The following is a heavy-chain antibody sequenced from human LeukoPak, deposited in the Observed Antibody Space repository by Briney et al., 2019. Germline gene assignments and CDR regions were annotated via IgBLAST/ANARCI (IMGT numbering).Heavy chain of an antibody. CDR3: AREVWGGYGYYYYYGMDV. CDR2: ISYDGSNK. V-gene: IGHV3-30*03. CDR1: GFTFSSYG. D-gene: IGHD3-3*01. Sequence: GGSLRLSCAASGFTFSSYGMHWVRQAPGKGLEWVAVISYDGSNKYYADSVKGRFTISRDNSKNTLYLQMNSLRAEDTAVYYCAREVWGGYGYYYYYGMDVWGQGTTVTVSS. J-gene: IGHJ6*02.